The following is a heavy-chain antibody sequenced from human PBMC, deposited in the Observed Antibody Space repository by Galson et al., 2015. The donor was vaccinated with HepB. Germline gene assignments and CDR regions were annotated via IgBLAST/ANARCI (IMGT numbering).Heavy chain of an antibody. D-gene: IGHD3-3*01. V-gene: IGHV1-69*13. Sequence: SVKVSCKASGNTFSNYAINWVRQAPGQGLEWMGGIIPISGTANYAQKFQGRVTMTADESTSIAYMELSSLRSEDTAVYFCARCAKSEAFGVVRSGMKYSYSGMDVWGQGTTVTVSS. CDR2: IIPISGTA. J-gene: IGHJ6*02. CDR3: ARCAKSEAFGVVRSGMKYSYSGMDV. CDR1: GNTFSNYA.